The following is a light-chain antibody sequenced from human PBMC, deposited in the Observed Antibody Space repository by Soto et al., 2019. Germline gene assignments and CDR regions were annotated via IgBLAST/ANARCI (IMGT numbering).Light chain of an antibody. CDR2: GAS. Sequence: VVKTQSPASLSVSPGERATLSCRASQNIRNNLAWYQQKPGQSPRLLISGASTREAGIPGRFSGSGSGTEFTLIISSLQSEDFATYYCQQGYSFPVTFGGGTKVDI. J-gene: IGKJ4*01. V-gene: IGKV3-15*01. CDR1: QNIRNN. CDR3: QQGYSFPVT.